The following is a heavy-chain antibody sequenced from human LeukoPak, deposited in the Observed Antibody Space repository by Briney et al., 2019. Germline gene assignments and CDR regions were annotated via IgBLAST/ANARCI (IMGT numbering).Heavy chain of an antibody. D-gene: IGHD3-22*01. V-gene: IGHV5-51*01. Sequence: LGESLKISCKGSGYTFANYWIGWVRQVPGKGLEWMGIVYPRDSDTRYSPSFQGQVTISADKSISTAYLQWSSLKASDTAMYYCARRTSGYDYWGQGTLVTVSS. CDR3: ARRTSGYDY. CDR1: GYTFANYW. J-gene: IGHJ4*02. CDR2: VYPRDSDT.